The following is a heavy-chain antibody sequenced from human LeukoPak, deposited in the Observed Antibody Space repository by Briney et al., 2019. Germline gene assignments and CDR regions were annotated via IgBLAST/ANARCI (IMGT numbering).Heavy chain of an antibody. J-gene: IGHJ1*01. V-gene: IGHV4-59*01. Sequence: SETLSLTCTVSGGSICSYYWSWIRQPPGKGLEWIGYIYYSGSTNYNPSLKSRVTISVDTSKNQFSLKVSSVTAADTAVYYCAREQFLECLMPWSQGTLVTVSS. CDR2: IYYSGST. CDR3: AREQFLECLMP. CDR1: GGSICSYY. D-gene: IGHD3-3*01.